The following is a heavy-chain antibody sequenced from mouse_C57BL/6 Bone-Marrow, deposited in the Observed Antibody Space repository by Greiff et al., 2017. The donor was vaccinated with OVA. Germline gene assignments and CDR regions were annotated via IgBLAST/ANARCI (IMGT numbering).Heavy chain of an antibody. J-gene: IGHJ4*01. CDR1: GFTFSDYY. V-gene: IGHV5-16*01. CDR2: INYDGSST. Sequence: EVNVVESEGGLVQPGSSMKLSCTASGFTFSDYYMAWVRQVPEKGLEWVANINYDGSSTYYLDSLKSRFIISRDNAKNILYLQMSSLKSEDTATYYCARVITTWARDYWGQGTSVTVSS. CDR3: ARVITTWARDY. D-gene: IGHD1-1*01.